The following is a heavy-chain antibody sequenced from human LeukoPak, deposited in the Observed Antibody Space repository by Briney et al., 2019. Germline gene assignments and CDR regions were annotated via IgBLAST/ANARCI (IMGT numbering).Heavy chain of an antibody. Sequence: GGSLRLSCAASGFTFSSYSMNWVRQAPGKGLEWVSYISSSSSTIYYADSVKGRFTISRDNAKNSLYLQMSSLRAEDTAVYYCATDRGYSTFDYWGQGTLVTVSS. CDR3: ATDRGYSTFDY. CDR2: ISSSSSTI. CDR1: GFTFSSYS. V-gene: IGHV3-48*01. D-gene: IGHD6-13*01. J-gene: IGHJ4*02.